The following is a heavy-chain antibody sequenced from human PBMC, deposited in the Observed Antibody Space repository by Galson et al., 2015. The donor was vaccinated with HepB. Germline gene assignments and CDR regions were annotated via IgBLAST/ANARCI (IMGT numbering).Heavy chain of an antibody. CDR2: TYYRAKWYQ. V-gene: IGHV6-1*01. J-gene: IGHJ6*02. CDR1: GDSVSSHTAA. Sequence: CAISGDSVSSHTAAWNWIRQSPSRGLEWLGRTYYRAKWYQDYAVSVKSRMTINSDTSKNQFSLHLNYVTPEDTAVYYCARVRTRRPPHYYYGLDVWGQGTTVTVAS. CDR3: ARVRTRRPPHYYYGLDV.